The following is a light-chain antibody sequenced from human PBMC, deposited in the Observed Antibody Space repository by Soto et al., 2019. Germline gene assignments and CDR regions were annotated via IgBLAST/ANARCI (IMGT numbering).Light chain of an antibody. CDR2: DVG. CDR1: SSDVGGYNS. Sequence: QSALTQPASVSGSPGQSITISCTGTSSDVGGYNSVSWYQHHPGEAPKLMIYDVGSRPSAVSNRFSGSKSGNTASLTISGLQAEDEADYYCSSSTTGNTLHVFGTGTKLTVL. J-gene: IGLJ1*01. V-gene: IGLV2-14*01. CDR3: SSSTTGNTLHV.